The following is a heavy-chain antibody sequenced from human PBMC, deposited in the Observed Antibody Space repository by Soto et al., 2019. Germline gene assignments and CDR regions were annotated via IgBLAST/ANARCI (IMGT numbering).Heavy chain of an antibody. CDR2: IEYDGSNK. CDR3: AKRWGSGDRFAVDY. J-gene: IGHJ4*02. D-gene: IGHD3-16*01. V-gene: IGHV3-30*18. CDR1: GFTFSSYG. Sequence: QVQLVESGGGVVQPGRSLRLSCAASGFTFSSYGMHWVRQAPGKGLEWVAVIEYDGSNKYYADSVKGRFTISRDNSKNTLYLQMNTLRAEDTAVYYCAKRWGSGDRFAVDYWGQGTLVTVSS.